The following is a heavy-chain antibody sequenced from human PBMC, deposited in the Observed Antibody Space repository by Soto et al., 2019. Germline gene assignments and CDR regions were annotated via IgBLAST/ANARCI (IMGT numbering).Heavy chain of an antibody. CDR2: INPSGGST. CDR3: ARDPFGVAAAGIGLDP. J-gene: IGHJ5*02. D-gene: IGHD6-13*01. Sequence: ASVKVSCKASGYTFTSYYMHWVRQAPGQGLEWMGIINPSGGSTSYAQKFQGRVTMTRDTSTSTVYMELSSLRSEDTAVYYCARDPFGVAAAGIGLDPWGQGTLVTVSS. V-gene: IGHV1-46*01. CDR1: GYTFTSYY.